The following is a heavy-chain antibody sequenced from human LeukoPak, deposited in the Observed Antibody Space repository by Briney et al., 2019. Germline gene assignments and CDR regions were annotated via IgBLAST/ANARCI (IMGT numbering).Heavy chain of an antibody. J-gene: IGHJ4*02. Sequence: GGSLRLSCAGSGLTFSNHAMTWVRQAPGKGLECVAESSGSGRDTYYADSVQGRFTISRDNSKNTLYLQMNSLRAEDTAVYYCARDGGSYYEYYFDYWGQGTLVTVSS. CDR3: ARDGGSYYEYYFDY. CDR1: GLTFSNHA. V-gene: IGHV3-23*01. D-gene: IGHD1-26*01. CDR2: SSGSGRDT.